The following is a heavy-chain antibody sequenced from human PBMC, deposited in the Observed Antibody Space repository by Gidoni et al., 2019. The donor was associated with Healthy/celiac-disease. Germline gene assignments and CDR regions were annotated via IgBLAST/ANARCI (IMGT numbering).Heavy chain of an antibody. J-gene: IGHJ4*02. CDR2: ITYDGSNK. D-gene: IGHD3-10*01. Sequence: QVQLLGSGGAVLRPGGSLRLSSSASGFTFSSYGMHWVRQAPGKGLEWVAGITYDGSNKYYADSVKGRVTISRDNSKNTLYLQMSSLRAEDTAVYYCAKDPKYGGPLYWGQGTLVTVSS. V-gene: IGHV3-30*18. CDR3: AKDPKYGGPLY. CDR1: GFTFSSYG.